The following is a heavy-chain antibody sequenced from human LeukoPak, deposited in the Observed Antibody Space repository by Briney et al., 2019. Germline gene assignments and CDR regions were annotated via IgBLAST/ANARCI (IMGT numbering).Heavy chain of an antibody. J-gene: IGHJ4*02. CDR1: GYTFTRYY. D-gene: IGHD3-22*01. Sequence: ASVKVSCKASGYTFTRYYMHWVRQAPGQGLEWMGIINPSGGSTSFAQKFQGRVTMTRDTSTSTVYMELSSLRSEDTAMYYCARAWDSSGYEDYWGQGTLVTVSS. V-gene: IGHV1-46*01. CDR3: ARAWDSSGYEDY. CDR2: INPSGGST.